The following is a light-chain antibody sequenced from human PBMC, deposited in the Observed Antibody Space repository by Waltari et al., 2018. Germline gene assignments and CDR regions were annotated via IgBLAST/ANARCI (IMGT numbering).Light chain of an antibody. J-gene: IGKJ1*01. CDR1: QSVRSN. CDR3: HQYDAWPQGT. Sequence: EIVMTQSPATLSVSPGERATLSCRASQSVRSNLAWYQQKPGQAPRTLIYGASTGATDIPARFSGSGSGTEFTLTISSMQSEDSAVYYGHQYDAWPQGTFGQGTKVEIK. CDR2: GAS. V-gene: IGKV3-15*01.